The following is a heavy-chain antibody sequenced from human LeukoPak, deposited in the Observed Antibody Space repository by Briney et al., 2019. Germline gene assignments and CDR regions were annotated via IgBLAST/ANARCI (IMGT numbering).Heavy chain of an antibody. Sequence: SVKVSCKASGGTFSSYAISWVRQAPGQGLEWMGRIIPILGIANYAQKFQGRVTITRNTSISTAYMELSSLRSEDTAVYYCARGLPRGLPKWFGEPHFDYWGQGTLVTVSS. CDR3: ARGLPRGLPKWFGEPHFDY. D-gene: IGHD3-10*01. V-gene: IGHV1-69*04. J-gene: IGHJ4*02. CDR1: GGTFSSYA. CDR2: IIPILGIA.